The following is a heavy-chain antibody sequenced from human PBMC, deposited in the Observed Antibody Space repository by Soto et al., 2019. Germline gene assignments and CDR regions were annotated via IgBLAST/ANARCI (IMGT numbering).Heavy chain of an antibody. CDR2: ISGSGGST. J-gene: IGHJ6*02. CDR3: AKSRIAAAEMYGYYYYGMDV. V-gene: IGHV3-23*01. CDR1: GFTFSSYA. D-gene: IGHD6-13*01. Sequence: EVQLLESGGGLVQPGGSLRLSCAASGFTFSSYAMSWVRQAPGKGLEWVSAISGSGGSTYYADSVKGRFTISRDNSKNTLYLQMNSLRAEDTAVYYCAKSRIAAAEMYGYYYYGMDVWGQVTMVTVSS.